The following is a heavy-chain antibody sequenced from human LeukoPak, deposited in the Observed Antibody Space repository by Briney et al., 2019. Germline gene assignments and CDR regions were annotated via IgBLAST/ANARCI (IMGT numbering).Heavy chain of an antibody. CDR2: IYPGDSDT. J-gene: IGHJ4*02. D-gene: IGHD6-13*01. CDR1: GYSFTTHW. Sequence: GESLKISCEASGYSFTTHWIGWVRQMPGKGLEWMGIIYPGDSDTRYSPSFQGQVTISVDTSVSTAYLQWSSLKASDSAIYYCARPMVAAPGKGFLYWGQGTLVTVSS. CDR3: ARPMVAAPGKGFLY. V-gene: IGHV5-51*01.